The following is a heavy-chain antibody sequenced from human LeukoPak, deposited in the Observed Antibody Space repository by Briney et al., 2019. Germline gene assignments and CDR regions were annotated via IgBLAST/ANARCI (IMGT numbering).Heavy chain of an antibody. CDR2: ISSSSSYI. D-gene: IGHD2-2*01. J-gene: IGHJ4*02. CDR1: GFTFSNHG. Sequence: GGSLRLSCAASGFTFSNHGMTWVRQAPGKGLEWVSSISSSSSYIYYADSVKGRFTISRDNAKNSLYLQMNSLRAEDTAVYYCARGVRSSTSCYFDYWGQGTLVTVSS. CDR3: ARGVRSSTSCYFDY. V-gene: IGHV3-21*01.